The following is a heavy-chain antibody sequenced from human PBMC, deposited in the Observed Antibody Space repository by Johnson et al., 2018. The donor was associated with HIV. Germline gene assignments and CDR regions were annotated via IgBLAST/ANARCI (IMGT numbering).Heavy chain of an antibody. Sequence: ADSVKGRFTISRDNAKNSLYLQMNSLRAEDTALYYCARERVLGAFDIWGQGTMVTVSS. V-gene: IGHV3-20*03. J-gene: IGHJ3*02. CDR3: ARERVLGAFDI.